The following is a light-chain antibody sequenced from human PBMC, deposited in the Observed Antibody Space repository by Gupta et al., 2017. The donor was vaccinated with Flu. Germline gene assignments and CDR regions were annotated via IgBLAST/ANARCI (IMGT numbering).Light chain of an antibody. J-gene: IGKJ4*01. Sequence: DIQMTQSPSSLSASVGDRVTITCRASQSVRSYFNWYQQKPGKAPKLLIYAASSLHSGVPSRFSGSGSGTDFTLIISRRQPEDFGTYYCQQRDSTPITFGGGTKVEIK. V-gene: IGKV1-39*01. CDR2: AAS. CDR1: QSVRSY. CDR3: QQRDSTPIT.